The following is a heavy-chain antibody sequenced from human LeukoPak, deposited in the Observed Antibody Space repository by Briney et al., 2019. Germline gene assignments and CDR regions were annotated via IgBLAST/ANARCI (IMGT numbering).Heavy chain of an antibody. CDR2: ISAYNGNT. Sequence: ASVKVSCKSSGYTFTSYGISWVRQAPGQGLEWMGWISAYNGNTNYAQKLQGRVTMTTDTSTSTAYMELRSLRSDDTAVYYCARVGQVYYYGSGSSAFDYWGQGTLVTVSS. J-gene: IGHJ4*02. D-gene: IGHD3-10*01. CDR1: GYTFTSYG. CDR3: ARVGQVYYYGSGSSAFDY. V-gene: IGHV1-18*01.